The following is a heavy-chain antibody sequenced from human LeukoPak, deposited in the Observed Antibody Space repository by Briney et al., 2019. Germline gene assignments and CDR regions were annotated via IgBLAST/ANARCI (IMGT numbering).Heavy chain of an antibody. V-gene: IGHV4-30-4*01. CDR1: GGSISSGDYY. Sequence: SQTLSLTCAVSGGSISSGDYYWSWIRQPPGKGLEYIGYIYYSGSTYYNPSLKSRITISVDTSKNQFSLKLSSVTAADTAVYYCARGSWSSSIDYWGQGTLVTVSS. J-gene: IGHJ4*02. CDR3: ARGSWSSSIDY. CDR2: IYYSGST. D-gene: IGHD6-6*01.